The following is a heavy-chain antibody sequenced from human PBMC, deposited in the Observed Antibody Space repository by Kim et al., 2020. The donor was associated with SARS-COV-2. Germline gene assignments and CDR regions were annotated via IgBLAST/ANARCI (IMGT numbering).Heavy chain of an antibody. D-gene: IGHD2-2*02. V-gene: IGHV1-8*01. CDR2: MNPYSGNT. J-gene: IGHJ4*02. CDR1: GYTFSDYD. Sequence: ASVKVSCKASGYTFSDYDINWVRQATGQGPEWMGGMNPYSGNTGYAQKFQGRVTMTRDTTMNTAYLDLSGLRSDDRAVYYCARGDRYCRSSSCYNYWGQGTLVTVSS. CDR3: ARGDRYCRSSSCYNY.